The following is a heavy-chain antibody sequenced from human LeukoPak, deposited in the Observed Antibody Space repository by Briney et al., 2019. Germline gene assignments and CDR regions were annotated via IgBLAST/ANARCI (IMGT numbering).Heavy chain of an antibody. CDR1: GGSISNYY. J-gene: IGHJ4*02. V-gene: IGHV4-59*12. Sequence: SETLSLTCTVSGGSISNYYWSWIRQPPGKGLEWIGYIFYSGSTSYNPSLKSRVTISVDTSKNQFSLKLSSVTAADTAVYYCARVGIWGQGTLVTVSS. CDR3: ARVGI. CDR2: IFYSGST. D-gene: IGHD2-15*01.